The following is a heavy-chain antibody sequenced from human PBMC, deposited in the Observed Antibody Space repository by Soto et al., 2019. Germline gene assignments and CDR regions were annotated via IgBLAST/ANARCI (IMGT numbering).Heavy chain of an antibody. CDR1: GYTFTSYG. Sequence: GPVKVSCKASGYTFTSYGISWVRQAPGQGLEWMGWISAYNGNTNYAQKLQGRVTMTTDTSTSTAYMELRSLRSDDTAVYYCARVMVRGVNNWFDPWGQGTLVTVSS. V-gene: IGHV1-18*01. D-gene: IGHD3-10*01. CDR2: ISAYNGNT. CDR3: ARVMVRGVNNWFDP. J-gene: IGHJ5*02.